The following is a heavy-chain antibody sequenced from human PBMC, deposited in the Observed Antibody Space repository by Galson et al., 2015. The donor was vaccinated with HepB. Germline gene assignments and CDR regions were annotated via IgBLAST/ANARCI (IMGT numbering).Heavy chain of an antibody. CDR2: ISTSGSGT. J-gene: IGHJ4*02. V-gene: IGHV3-23*01. Sequence: SLRLSCAASGLTFSSYAMTWVRQAPGKGLEWVSAISTSGSGTYYANSVKGRFTISRDNPKNTVYLQMNSLRAEDTAIYYCAKGSSLLDNWGQGTLVTVSS. CDR1: GLTFSSYA. CDR3: AKGSSLLDN.